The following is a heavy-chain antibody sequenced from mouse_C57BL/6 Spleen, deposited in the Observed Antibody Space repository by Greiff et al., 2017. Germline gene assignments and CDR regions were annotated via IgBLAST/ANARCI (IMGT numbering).Heavy chain of an antibody. J-gene: IGHJ2*01. V-gene: IGHV1-26*01. D-gene: IGHD3-2*02. CDR3: ARQLRLFDY. CDR2: INPNNGGT. CDR1: GYTFTDYY. Sequence: EVQLQQSGPELVKPGASVKISCKASGYTFTDYYMNWVKQSPGKSLEWIGDINPNNGGTSYNQKFKGKATLTVDKSSSPAYMELRSLTSEDSAVYYCARQLRLFDYWGQGTTLTVSS.